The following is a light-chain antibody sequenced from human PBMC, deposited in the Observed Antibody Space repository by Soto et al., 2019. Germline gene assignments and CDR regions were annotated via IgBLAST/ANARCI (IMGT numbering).Light chain of an antibody. CDR1: QAITND. CDR3: LQHNSYPRT. V-gene: IGKV1-17*01. CDR2: AAS. J-gene: IGKJ1*01. Sequence: DIQMTQSPSFLSASVGDGVTITCRASQAITNDLSWYQQKPGEPPKRLIYAASTLHSGVPSRFSGSGSGTEFTLTISSLQPEDFSTYFCLQHNSYPRTFGQGTKVEIK.